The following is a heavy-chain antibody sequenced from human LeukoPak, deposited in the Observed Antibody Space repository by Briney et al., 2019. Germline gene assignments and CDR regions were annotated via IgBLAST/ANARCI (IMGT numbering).Heavy chain of an antibody. J-gene: IGHJ4*02. V-gene: IGHV1-69*13. Sequence: SVKVSCKASGGTFSSYAISWVRQAPGQGLEWMGGIIPIFGTANYAQKFQGRVTITADESTSTAYMEVTSLTSDDTVVYYCARGQGSRTGSNGDYLDYWGQGTLLTVSS. CDR1: GGTFSSYA. CDR3: ARGQGSRTGSNGDYLDY. CDR2: IIPIFGTA. D-gene: IGHD1-1*01.